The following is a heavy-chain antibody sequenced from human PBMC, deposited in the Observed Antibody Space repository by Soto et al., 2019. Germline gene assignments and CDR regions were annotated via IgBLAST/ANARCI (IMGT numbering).Heavy chain of an antibody. CDR3: ARGPGSSTPTPNFDY. Sequence: VASVKVSCKASGGTFSSYAISWVRQAPGQGLEWMGGIIPIFGTANYAQKFQGRVTITADESTSTAYMELSSLRSEDTAVYYCARGPGSSTPTPNFDYWGQGTLVTVAS. V-gene: IGHV1-69*13. J-gene: IGHJ4*02. CDR1: GGTFSSYA. D-gene: IGHD6-13*01. CDR2: IIPIFGTA.